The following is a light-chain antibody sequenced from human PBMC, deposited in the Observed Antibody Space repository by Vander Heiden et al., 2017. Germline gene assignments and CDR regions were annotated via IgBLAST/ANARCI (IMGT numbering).Light chain of an antibody. CDR1: RSHLGGYNY. J-gene: IGLJ2*01. Sequence: QSALTQPASVSGSPGHSITIPCTGPRSHLGGYNYVSWYQQHPGKAPKLMIYDVSNRPSGVSNRFSGSKSGNTASLTISGLQAEDEADYYCSSYTSSSTRVFGGGTKLTVL. CDR3: SSYTSSSTRV. CDR2: DVS. V-gene: IGLV2-14*03.